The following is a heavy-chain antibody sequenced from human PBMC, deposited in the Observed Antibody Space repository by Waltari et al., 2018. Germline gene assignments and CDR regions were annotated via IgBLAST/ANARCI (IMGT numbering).Heavy chain of an antibody. J-gene: IGHJ4*02. Sequence: QVPLVQSGAEVKKPGSSVKVSCKASGDTFNSYAFSWVRQAPGQGLEWMGEISPILGTSNYAQKFQGRVTITADESTSTAYMELGSLRSEDTAIYYCAAYYDSRDSHYFNSWGQGTLVTVSS. D-gene: IGHD3-22*01. CDR1: GDTFNSYA. CDR2: ISPILGTS. V-gene: IGHV1-69*11. CDR3: AAYYDSRDSHYFNS.